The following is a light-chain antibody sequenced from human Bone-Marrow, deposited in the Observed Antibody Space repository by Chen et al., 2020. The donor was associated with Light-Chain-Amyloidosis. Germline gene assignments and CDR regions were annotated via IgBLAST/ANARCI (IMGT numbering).Light chain of an antibody. CDR1: NIGSTS. Sequence: PSSVSVAPGQTATIACGGNNIGSTSVQWYQQTPGQAPLLVVYDDSDRPSGIPERLSGSNSGTTATLTISRVEAGDEADYYCQVWDRSSDRPVFGGGTKLTVL. CDR2: DDS. CDR3: QVWDRSSDRPV. V-gene: IGLV3-21*02. J-gene: IGLJ3*02.